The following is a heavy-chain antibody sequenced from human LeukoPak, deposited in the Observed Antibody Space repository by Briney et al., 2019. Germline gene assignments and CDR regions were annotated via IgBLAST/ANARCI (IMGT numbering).Heavy chain of an antibody. CDR2: INAGNGNT. J-gene: IGHJ4*02. D-gene: IGHD3-10*01. V-gene: IGHV1-3*01. CDR1: GYTFTSYA. CDR3: ARDRRSPNYYGSGSFDY. Sequence: ASVRVSCTASGYTFTSYAMQWVRQAPGQRLEWMGWINAGNGNTKYSQKFQGRVTITRDTSASTAYMELSSLRAEDTAVYYCARDRRSPNYYGSGSFDYWGQGTLVTVSS.